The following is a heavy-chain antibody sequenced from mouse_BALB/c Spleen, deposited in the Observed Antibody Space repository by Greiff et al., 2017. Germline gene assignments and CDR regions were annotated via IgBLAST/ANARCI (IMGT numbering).Heavy chain of an antibody. V-gene: IGHV6-6*02. CDR1: GFTFSNYW. CDR2: IRLKSNNYAT. Sequence: EVKLQESGGGLVQPGGSMKLSCVASGFTFSNYWMNWVRQSPEKGLEWVAEIRLKSNNYATHYAESVKGRFTISRDDSKSSVYLQMNNLRAEDTGIYYCTPLGDYFDYWGQGTTLTVSS. CDR3: TPLGDYFDY. J-gene: IGHJ2*01. D-gene: IGHD3-3*01.